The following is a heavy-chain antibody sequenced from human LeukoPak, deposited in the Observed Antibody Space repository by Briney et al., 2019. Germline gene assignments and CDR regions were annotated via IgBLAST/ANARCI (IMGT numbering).Heavy chain of an antibody. Sequence: SETLSLTCTVSGGSFSSGGYYWSWIRQHPGKGLEWIGYVLYSGSTYYNPSLKSRVTISVDTSKNQFSLKLSSVTAADTAVYYCARVRYYYDSSGYYGPYGMDVWGQGTTVTVSS. CDR1: GGSFSSGGYY. J-gene: IGHJ6*02. V-gene: IGHV4-31*03. D-gene: IGHD3-22*01. CDR2: VLYSGST. CDR3: ARVRYYYDSSGYYGPYGMDV.